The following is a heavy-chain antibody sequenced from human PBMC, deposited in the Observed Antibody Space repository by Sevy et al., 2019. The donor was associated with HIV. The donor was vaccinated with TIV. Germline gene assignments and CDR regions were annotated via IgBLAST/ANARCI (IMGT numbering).Heavy chain of an antibody. D-gene: IGHD3-22*01. CDR2: IKQDGSEK. CDR3: ARDRGYDSSGYLVYFDY. CDR1: GFTFSSYW. J-gene: IGHJ4*02. V-gene: IGHV3-7*01. Sequence: GGSLRPSCAASGFTFSSYWMSWVRQAPGKGLEWVANIKQDGSEKYYVDSVKGRFTISRDNAKNSLYLQMNSLRAEDTAVYYCARDRGYDSSGYLVYFDYWGQGTLVTVSS.